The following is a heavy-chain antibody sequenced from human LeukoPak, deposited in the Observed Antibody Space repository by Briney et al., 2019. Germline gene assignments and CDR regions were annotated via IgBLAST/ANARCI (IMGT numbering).Heavy chain of an antibody. Sequence: GESLKISCKGSGYSFTSYWIGWVRQMPGKGLEWMGIIYPDDSDTKYSPSFQGQVTISADKSISTAYLQWSSLKASDTAMYYCARLAFCTNAVCFSDYYYSMDVWGRGTTVTVSS. V-gene: IGHV5-51*01. D-gene: IGHD2-8*01. CDR2: IYPDDSDT. CDR1: GYSFTSYW. J-gene: IGHJ6*03. CDR3: ARLAFCTNAVCFSDYYYSMDV.